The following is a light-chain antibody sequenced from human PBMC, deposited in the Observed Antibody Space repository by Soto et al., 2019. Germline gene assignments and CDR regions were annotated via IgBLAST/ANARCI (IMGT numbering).Light chain of an antibody. CDR3: QQYVSSPRT. J-gene: IGKJ1*01. V-gene: IGKV3-20*01. Sequence: EIGWKQSPATLSLSPGERATLSCRASQSVSSYLAWYQQKAGQAPRLLIYGASSRATGIPDRFSGSGSGTDFTLTISRLEPEDFAVYYCQQYVSSPRTFGQGTKVDIK. CDR2: GAS. CDR1: QSVSSY.